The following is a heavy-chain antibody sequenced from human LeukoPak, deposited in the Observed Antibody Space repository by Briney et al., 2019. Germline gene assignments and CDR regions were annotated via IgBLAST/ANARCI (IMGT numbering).Heavy chain of an antibody. CDR1: GFTFSSYS. V-gene: IGHV3-21*01. Sequence: PGGSLRLSCAASGFTFSSYSMNWVRQAPGKGLEWVSSISSSSSYIYYADSVKGRFTISRDNAKNSLYLQMNSLRAEDTAVYYRARDGQWLRKLGSWFDPWGQGTLVTVSS. J-gene: IGHJ5*02. CDR3: ARDGQWLRKLGSWFDP. CDR2: ISSSSSYI. D-gene: IGHD6-19*01.